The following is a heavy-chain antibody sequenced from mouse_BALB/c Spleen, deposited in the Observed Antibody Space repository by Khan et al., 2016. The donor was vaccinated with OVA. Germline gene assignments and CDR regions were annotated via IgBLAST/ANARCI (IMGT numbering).Heavy chain of an antibody. V-gene: IGHV5-17*02. CDR2: ISGDSHTI. J-gene: IGHJ2*01. D-gene: IGHD1-1*01. CDR1: GFTFSSFG. Sequence: EVNVVESGGDLVQPGGSRKLSCVASGFTFSSFGMHWIRQAPEKGLEWVAYISGDSHTIYFADTVKGRFTISRDNPKNTLLLQMTSLMSEDRAMYYCTRSYFNGDYFDQGGQGTTLTVSS. CDR3: TRSYFNGDYFDQ.